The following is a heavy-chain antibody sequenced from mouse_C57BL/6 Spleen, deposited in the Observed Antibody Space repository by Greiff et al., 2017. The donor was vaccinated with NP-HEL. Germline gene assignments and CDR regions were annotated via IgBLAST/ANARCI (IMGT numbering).Heavy chain of an antibody. D-gene: IGHD2-3*01. CDR1: GFTFSSYT. CDR2: ISGGGGNT. J-gene: IGHJ4*01. V-gene: IGHV5-9*04. Sequence: EVKLVESGGGLVKPGGSLKLSCAASGFTFSSYTMSWVRQTPEKRLEWVATISGGGGNTYYPDSVKGRFTISRDNAKNTLYLQMSSLRSEDTAVYYCARGGYYRAMDYWGQGTSVTVSS. CDR3: ARGGYYRAMDY.